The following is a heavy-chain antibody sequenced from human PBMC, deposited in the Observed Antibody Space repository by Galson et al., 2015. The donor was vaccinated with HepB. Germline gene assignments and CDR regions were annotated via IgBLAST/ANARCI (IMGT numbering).Heavy chain of an antibody. D-gene: IGHD3-9*01. Sequence: QSGAEVKKPGESLKISCKGSGYSFTSYWIGWVRQMPGKGLEWMGIIYPGDSDTRYSPSFQGQVTISADKSISTAYLQWSSLKASDTAMYYCARGQRGYYDILTGSHPGPTADVWGQGTTVTVSS. V-gene: IGHV5-51*01. CDR1: GYSFTSYW. J-gene: IGHJ6*02. CDR3: ARGQRGYYDILTGSHPGPTADV. CDR2: IYPGDSDT.